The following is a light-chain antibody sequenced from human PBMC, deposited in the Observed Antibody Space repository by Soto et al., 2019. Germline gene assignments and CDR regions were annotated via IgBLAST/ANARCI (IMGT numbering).Light chain of an antibody. CDR2: EVN. Sequence: QSELTQPRSVSGSPGQSVTISCTATGSDVGDSSHVSWYQLHPGKAPKLMIYEVNNRPSGVPDRFSGSKSGSTASLTISGLQAEDEAEYYCCLSPGSLTWLFGGGTKLTVL. J-gene: IGLJ3*02. CDR1: GSDVGDSSH. CDR3: CLSPGSLTWL. V-gene: IGLV2-11*01.